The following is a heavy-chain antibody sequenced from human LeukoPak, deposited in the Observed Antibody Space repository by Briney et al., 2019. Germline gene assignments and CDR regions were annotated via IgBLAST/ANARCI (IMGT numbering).Heavy chain of an antibody. CDR2: IYHSGST. CDR1: GGSISSSNW. V-gene: IGHV4-4*02. D-gene: IGHD6-19*01. J-gene: IGHJ2*01. Sequence: SGTLSLTCAVSGGSISSSNWWSWVRQPPGKGLEWIGEIYHSGSTNYNPSLKSRVTISVDKSKNQFSLKLSSVTAADTAVYYCARLVAVAGTGYWYFDLWGRGTLVTVSS. CDR3: ARLVAVAGTGYWYFDL.